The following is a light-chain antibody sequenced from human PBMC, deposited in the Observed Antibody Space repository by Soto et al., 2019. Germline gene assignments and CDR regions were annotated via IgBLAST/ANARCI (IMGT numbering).Light chain of an antibody. V-gene: IGKV3-15*01. J-gene: IGKJ1*01. Sequence: EIVMTQSPATLSVSPGERATLSCRASQSVSSNLAWYQQKPGQAPRLLIYGASNRATGIPDRFSGSGSRTEFTLTISRLQSEDFAVYYCQKYNKWPPRTFGQGTKVDIK. CDR3: QKYNKWPPRT. CDR1: QSVSSN. CDR2: GAS.